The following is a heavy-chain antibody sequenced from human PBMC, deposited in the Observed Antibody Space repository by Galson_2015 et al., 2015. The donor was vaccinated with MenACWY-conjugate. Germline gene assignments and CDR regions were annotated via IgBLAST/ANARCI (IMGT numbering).Heavy chain of an antibody. CDR3: ARTGPPPWGSWFDS. D-gene: IGHD3-16*01. CDR1: GFTFSTYS. Sequence: SLRLSCAASGFTFSTYSMNWVRQAPGKGLEWVSYISSSSSTIYYADSVKGRFTISRDNAKNSLYLQMNTLRDEDTAVYYCARTGPPPWGSWFDSWGQGGLVTVSP. V-gene: IGHV3-48*02. J-gene: IGHJ5*01. CDR2: ISSSSSTI.